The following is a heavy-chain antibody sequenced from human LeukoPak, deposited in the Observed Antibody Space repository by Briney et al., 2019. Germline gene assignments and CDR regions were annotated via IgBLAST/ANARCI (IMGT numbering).Heavy chain of an antibody. CDR3: AAADAAEYFQN. CDR2: IYYSGST. CDR1: GGSISSGDYY. J-gene: IGHJ1*01. D-gene: IGHD2-15*01. V-gene: IGHV4-30-4*01. Sequence: SQTLSLTCTVSGGSISSGDYYWSWIRQPPGKGLEWIGYIYYSGSTYYNPSLKSRFTISVDTSKNQSSLKLSSVTAADTAVYYCAAADAAEYFQNWGQGTLVTVSS.